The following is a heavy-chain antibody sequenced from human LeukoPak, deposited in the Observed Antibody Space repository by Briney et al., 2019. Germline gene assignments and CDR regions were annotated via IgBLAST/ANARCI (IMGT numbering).Heavy chain of an antibody. CDR2: INHSGST. CDR1: GGSFSGYY. Sequence: SETLSLTCAVYGGSFSGYYWSWIRQPPGKGLEWIGEINHSGSTNYNPSLKSRVTISVDTSKNQFSLKLSSVTAADTAVYYCARRGWASIAAVQHWGQGTLVTVSS. V-gene: IGHV4-34*01. J-gene: IGHJ1*01. D-gene: IGHD6-13*01. CDR3: ARRGWASIAAVQH.